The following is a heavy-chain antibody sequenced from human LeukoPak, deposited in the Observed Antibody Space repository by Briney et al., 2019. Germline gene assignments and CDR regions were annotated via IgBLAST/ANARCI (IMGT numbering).Heavy chain of an antibody. J-gene: IGHJ4*02. V-gene: IGHV4-34*01. Sequence: SETLSLTCAVYGGSFSGYYWSWIRQPPGKGLEWIGEINHSGSTNYNPSLKSRVTISVDTSKNQFSLQLNSVTPEDTAVYYCARGAIVVWAFDYWGQGTLVTVSS. CDR3: ARGAIVVWAFDY. CDR2: INHSGST. CDR1: GGSFSGYY. D-gene: IGHD2-8*02.